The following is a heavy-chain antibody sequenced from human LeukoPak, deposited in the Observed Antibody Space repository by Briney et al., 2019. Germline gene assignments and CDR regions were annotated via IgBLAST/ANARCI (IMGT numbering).Heavy chain of an antibody. J-gene: IGHJ4*02. Sequence: GGSLRLSCAASGFTFSNYGIHWVRQAPGKGLEWVAVISYDGSNKYYAESVKGRFTISRDNSKNTLFLQMNSQRAEDTAVYYCAKGYGFDSSGSEHYFENWGQGILVTVSS. CDR2: ISYDGSNK. CDR3: AKGYGFDSSGSEHYFEN. V-gene: IGHV3-30*18. D-gene: IGHD3-22*01. CDR1: GFTFSNYG.